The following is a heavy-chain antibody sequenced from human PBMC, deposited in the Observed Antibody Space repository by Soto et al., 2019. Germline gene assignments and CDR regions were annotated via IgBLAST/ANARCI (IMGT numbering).Heavy chain of an antibody. D-gene: IGHD2-21*01. CDR1: GFTLSSNW. CDR3: ARGGEVGAGQYYLDDS. Sequence: EVQLVESGGDLVQPGGSLRLSCEASGFTLSSNWMHWVRQGPGKGLVWVSRMNPDGSTRGYADSVKGRFTISRDNARNTVFLQMSSLRAEDTAVYYCARGGEVGAGQYYLDDSWGQGTLVTVSS. V-gene: IGHV3-74*01. CDR2: MNPDGSTR. J-gene: IGHJ4*02.